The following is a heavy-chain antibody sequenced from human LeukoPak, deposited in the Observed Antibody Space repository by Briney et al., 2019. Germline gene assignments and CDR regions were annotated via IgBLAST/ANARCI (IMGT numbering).Heavy chain of an antibody. CDR2: IVVGSGNT. D-gene: IGHD2-15*01. V-gene: IGHV1-58*02. CDR1: GFTFTSSA. J-gene: IGHJ4*02. CDR3: AAVPLGYCSGGSCYPGNLDY. Sequence: SVKVSCKASGFTFTSSAMQWVRQARGQRLEWIGWIVVGSGNTNYAQKFQERVTITRDMSTSTAYMELSSLRSEDTAVYYCAAVPLGYCSGGSCYPGNLDYWGQGTLVTVSS.